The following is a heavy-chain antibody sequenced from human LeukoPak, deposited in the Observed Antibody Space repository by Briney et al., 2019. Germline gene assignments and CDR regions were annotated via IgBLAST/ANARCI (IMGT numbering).Heavy chain of an antibody. D-gene: IGHD5-18*01. Sequence: SETLSLTCSVSGASISTGYYWDWIRQPPGKGLEWIGSIYYSGSTYYNPSLKSRVTISVDTSKNQFSLKLSSVTAADTAVYYCARAPRGYSYGPFDYWGQGTLVTVSS. CDR2: IYYSGST. V-gene: IGHV4-38-2*02. CDR3: ARAPRGYSYGPFDY. CDR1: GASISTGYY. J-gene: IGHJ4*02.